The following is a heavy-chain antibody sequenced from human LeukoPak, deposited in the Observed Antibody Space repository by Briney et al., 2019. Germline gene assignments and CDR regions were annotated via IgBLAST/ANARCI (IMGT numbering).Heavy chain of an antibody. J-gene: IGHJ4*02. V-gene: IGHV1-2*02. Sequence: ASVKVSCKASGYTFTDYYMHWVRQAPGQGLEWMGWVNPNSGGTKYAQKFQGRVTMTRDTPINTAYMELTRLTYDDTAVYYCAGLPRYNWNEPLDYWGQGTLVTVSS. CDR2: VNPNSGGT. CDR3: AGLPRYNWNEPLDY. CDR1: GYTFTDYY. D-gene: IGHD1-20*01.